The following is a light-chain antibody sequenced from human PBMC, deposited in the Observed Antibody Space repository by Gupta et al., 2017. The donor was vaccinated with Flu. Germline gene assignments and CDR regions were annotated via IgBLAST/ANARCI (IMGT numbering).Light chain of an antibody. V-gene: IGKV3-20*01. CDR1: QSLSSPY. J-gene: IGKJ1*01. Sequence: SPDTLSLSPGERATLSCRASQSLSSPYLSWYQQKPGQAPLIFSTFQRATAIPDRFSGSGSGTDFTLTISRLESEDFAMYYCQQDDTTPWTFGQGTKVEI. CDR3: QQDDTTPWT. CDR2: STF.